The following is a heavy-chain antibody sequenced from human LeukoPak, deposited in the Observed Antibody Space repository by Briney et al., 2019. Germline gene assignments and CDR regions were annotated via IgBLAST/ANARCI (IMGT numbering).Heavy chain of an antibody. D-gene: IGHD2-2*01. J-gene: IGHJ4*02. CDR1: GFTFSSYS. Sequence: GGFLRLSCAASGFTFSSYSMNWVRQAPGKGLEWVSSISSSSSYIYYADSVKGRFTISRDNAKNSLYLQMNSLRAEDTAVYYCARVRCSSTSCTYYFDYWGQGTLVTVSS. V-gene: IGHV3-21*01. CDR2: ISSSSSYI. CDR3: ARVRCSSTSCTYYFDY.